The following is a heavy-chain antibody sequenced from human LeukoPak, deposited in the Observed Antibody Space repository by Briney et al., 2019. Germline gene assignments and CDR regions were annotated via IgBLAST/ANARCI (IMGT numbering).Heavy chain of an antibody. CDR1: GFSFSSNG. CDR2: IRYDGSNK. CDR3: AKDRDSSGHAFNM. D-gene: IGHD3-22*01. J-gene: IGHJ3*02. V-gene: IGHV3-30*02. Sequence: GGSLRLSCAESGFSFSSNGMHWARQAPGKGLEWVAFIRYDGSNKYYADSVKGRFTISRDNSKNTLDLQMNSLRPEDTAVYYCAKDRDSSGHAFNMWGQGTMVTVSS.